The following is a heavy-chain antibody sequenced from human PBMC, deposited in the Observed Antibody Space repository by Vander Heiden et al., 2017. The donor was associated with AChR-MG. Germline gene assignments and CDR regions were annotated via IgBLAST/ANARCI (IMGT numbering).Heavy chain of an antibody. J-gene: IGHJ5*02. CDR1: GFTSSSYA. CDR2: ISYDGSNK. Sequence: QVQLVESGGGVVQPGRSLRLSCAASGFTSSSYAMHWVRQAPGKGLEWVAVISYDGSNKYYADSGKGRFTISRDNSKNTLYLQMNRLRAEDTAVYYCAKGSGYSYGYSWFDPWCQGTLVTVSS. V-gene: IGHV3-30-3*01. CDR3: AKGSGYSYGYSWFDP. D-gene: IGHD5-18*01.